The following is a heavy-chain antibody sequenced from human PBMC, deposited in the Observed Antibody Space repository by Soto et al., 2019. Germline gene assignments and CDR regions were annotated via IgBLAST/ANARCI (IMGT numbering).Heavy chain of an antibody. CDR2: IYYSGST. J-gene: IGHJ4*02. D-gene: IGHD3-22*01. CDR3: ARRYYYDSSGYYGY. Sequence: SETLSLTCTVSGGSISSSSYYWGWIRQPPGKGLEWIGSIYYSGSTYYNPSLKSRVTISVDTSKNQFSLKLSSVTAADTAVYYCARRYYYDSSGYYGYWGQGTLVTVYS. CDR1: GGSISSSSYY. V-gene: IGHV4-39*01.